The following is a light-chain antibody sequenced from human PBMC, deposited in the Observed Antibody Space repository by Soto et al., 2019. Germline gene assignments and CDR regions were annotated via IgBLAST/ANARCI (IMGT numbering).Light chain of an antibody. CDR2: ADS. CDR3: AGWDDSVFGQI. V-gene: IGLV1-47*02. CDR1: KSNIGSNE. J-gene: IGLJ2*01. Sequence: QSVLTQPPSASGTPGQRVTISCSGSKSNIGSNEVYWYQQLPGTAPKFLIYADSQRPSGVPDRFSASKSGTSASLTISGLRSEDEAEYYCAGWDDSVFGQIFGGWTKLTVL.